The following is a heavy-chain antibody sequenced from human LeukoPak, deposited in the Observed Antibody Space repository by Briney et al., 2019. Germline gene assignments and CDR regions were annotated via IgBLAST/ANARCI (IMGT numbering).Heavy chain of an antibody. D-gene: IGHD1-14*01. J-gene: IGHJ4*02. CDR2: ILYSGST. Sequence: SETLSLTCTVSGGSISSSSYYWGWIRQPPGKGLEWIGSILYSGSTYYNPSLKSRVTISVDTSKNQLSLKVRSVTAADTAVYYCARNQGYFDYWGQGTLVTVSS. CDR3: ARNQGYFDY. CDR1: GGSISSSSYY. V-gene: IGHV4-39*07.